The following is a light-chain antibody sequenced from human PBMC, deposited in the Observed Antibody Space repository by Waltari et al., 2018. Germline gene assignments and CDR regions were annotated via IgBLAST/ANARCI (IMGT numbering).Light chain of an antibody. CDR2: DVN. V-gene: IGLV2-23*02. Sequence: QSALTQTAAVSGFPGQSIPIPCTGTTSYVGNYNLALWSQQHPGKAPTLTIYDVNKRPSGVSNRFSGSKSGNTASLTISGLQAADEAEYYCCSYAGSAISVFGGGTKLTVL. CDR3: CSYAGSAISV. CDR1: TSYVGNYNL. J-gene: IGLJ3*02.